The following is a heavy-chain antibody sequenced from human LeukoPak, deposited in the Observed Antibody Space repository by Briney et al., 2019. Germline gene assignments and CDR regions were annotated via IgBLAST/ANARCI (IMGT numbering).Heavy chain of an antibody. Sequence: SETLSLTCTVSGYSISSGYYWGWIRQPPGKGLEWIGSIYHSGSTYYNPSLKSRVTISVDTSKNQFSLKLSSVTAADTAVYYCARDPSASKNRLGSFDYWGQGTLVTVSS. CDR2: IYHSGST. V-gene: IGHV4-38-2*02. CDR3: ARDPSASKNRLGSFDY. CDR1: GYSISSGYY. J-gene: IGHJ4*02. D-gene: IGHD1-14*01.